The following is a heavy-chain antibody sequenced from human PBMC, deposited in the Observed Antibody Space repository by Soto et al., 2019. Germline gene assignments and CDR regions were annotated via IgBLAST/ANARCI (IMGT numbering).Heavy chain of an antibody. J-gene: IGHJ4*02. CDR1: GFTFSSYA. D-gene: IGHD3-16*01. V-gene: IGHV3-23*01. CDR2: ISGSGGST. Sequence: GGSLRLSCAASGFTFSSYAMSWVRQAPGKGLEWVSAISGSGGSTYYADSVKGRFTISRDNSKNTLYLQMNSLRAEDTAVYYCAKAYTKHMITFGGVIGYFDYWGQGTLVTVSS. CDR3: AKAYTKHMITFGGVIGYFDY.